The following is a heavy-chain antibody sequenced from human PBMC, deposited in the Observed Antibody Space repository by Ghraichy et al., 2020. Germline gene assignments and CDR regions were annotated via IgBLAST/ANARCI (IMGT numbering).Heavy chain of an antibody. CDR2: ISAYNGNT. Sequence: ASVKVSCKASGYTFTSYGISWVRQAPGQGLEWMGWISAYNGNTNYAQKLQGRVTMTTDTSTSTAYMELRSLRSDDTAVYYCSRDPNLRGYSGYDHAFDIWGQGTMVTVSS. J-gene: IGHJ3*02. V-gene: IGHV1-18*01. CDR3: SRDPNLRGYSGYDHAFDI. D-gene: IGHD5-12*01. CDR1: GYTFTSYG.